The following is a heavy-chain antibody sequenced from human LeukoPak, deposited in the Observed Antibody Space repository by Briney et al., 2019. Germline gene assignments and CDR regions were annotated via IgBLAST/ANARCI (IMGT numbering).Heavy chain of an antibody. CDR2: ISSSSSYI. CDR1: GFTFSSYS. D-gene: IGHD2-8*02. Sequence: GGSLRLSCAASGFTFSSYSMNWVRQAPGKGLEWVSSISSSSSYIYYADAVKGRFTISRDNAKNSLYLQMNSLRADDTAVYYCARDATPDGVILDYWGQGALVTVSS. CDR3: ARDATPDGVILDY. V-gene: IGHV3-21*04. J-gene: IGHJ4*02.